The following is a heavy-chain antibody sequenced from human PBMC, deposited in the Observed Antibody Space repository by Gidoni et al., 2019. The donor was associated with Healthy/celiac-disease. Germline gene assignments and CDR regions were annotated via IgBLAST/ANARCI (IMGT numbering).Heavy chain of an antibody. CDR2: ISSSGSTI. Sequence: FSDYYMSWIRQAPGKGLEWVPYISSSGSTIYYADSVKGRFTISRDNAKNSLYLQMNSLRAEDTAVYYCARDLNYYYDYYRDVWGKGTTVTVSS. CDR1: FSDYY. J-gene: IGHJ6*03. V-gene: IGHV3-11*01. CDR3: ARDLNYYYDYYRDV.